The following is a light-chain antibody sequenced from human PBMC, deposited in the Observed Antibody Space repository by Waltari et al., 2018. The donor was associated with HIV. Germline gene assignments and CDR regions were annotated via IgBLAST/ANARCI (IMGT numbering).Light chain of an antibody. CDR2: AAS. J-gene: IGKJ2*01. Sequence: DIQMTQSPSSLSASVGDRVIITCRASQAIANYLNWYQQKPGKAPKVLIYAASSLESGVPSRFSGSGFGTDFTLTNTALQPEDFGTYYCQQSYSTPPYTFGPGTKLEI. CDR3: QQSYSTPPYT. CDR1: QAIANY. V-gene: IGKV1-39*01.